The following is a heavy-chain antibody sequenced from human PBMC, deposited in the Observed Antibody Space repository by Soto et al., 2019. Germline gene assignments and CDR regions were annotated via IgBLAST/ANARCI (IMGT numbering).Heavy chain of an antibody. CDR3: ARGRVTAIEYYYYGMDV. CDR2: INHSGST. J-gene: IGHJ6*02. D-gene: IGHD2-21*02. Sequence: QVQLQQWGAGLLKPSETLSLTCAVYGGSFSGYYWSWIRQPPGKGLEWIGEINHSGSTNYNPSLKRRVTISVDTSKNQFSLKLSSVTAADTAVYYCARGRVTAIEYYYYGMDVWGQGTTVTVSS. V-gene: IGHV4-34*01. CDR1: GGSFSGYY.